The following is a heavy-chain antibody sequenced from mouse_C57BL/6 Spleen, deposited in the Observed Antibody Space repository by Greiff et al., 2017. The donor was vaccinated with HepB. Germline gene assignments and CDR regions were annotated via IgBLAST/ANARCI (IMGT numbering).Heavy chain of an antibody. CDR2: INPNYGTT. D-gene: IGHD1-1*01. J-gene: IGHJ4*01. CDR3: ARDGYGSRENAMDY. V-gene: IGHV1-39*01. CDR1: GYSFTDYN. Sequence: EVQLQESGPELVKPGASVKISCKASGYSFTDYNMNWVKQSNGKSLEWIGVINPNYGTTSYNQKFKGKATLTVDKSSSTAYMQLNSLTSEDSAVYYGARDGYGSRENAMDYWGQGTSVTVSS.